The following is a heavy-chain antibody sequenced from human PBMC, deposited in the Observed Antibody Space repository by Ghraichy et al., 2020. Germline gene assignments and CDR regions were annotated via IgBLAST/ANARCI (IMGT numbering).Heavy chain of an antibody. CDR2: IGSNGNYI. CDR3: ARHLADHFDSSGYLLDY. Sequence: GALRLSCAASGFTFSSYSMNWVRQAPGKGLEWVSSIGSNGNYIYYADSVKGRFTISRDNAKNSLYLQMNSLRAEDTAVYYCARHLADHFDSSGYLLDYWGQGTLVTVSS. V-gene: IGHV3-21*01. J-gene: IGHJ4*02. CDR1: GFTFSSYS. D-gene: IGHD3-22*01.